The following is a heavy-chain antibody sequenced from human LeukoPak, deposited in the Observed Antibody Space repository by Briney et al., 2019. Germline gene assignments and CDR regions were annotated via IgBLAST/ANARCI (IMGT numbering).Heavy chain of an antibody. CDR3: ARDSNDCSGGSCYGQGFDP. V-gene: IGHV4-39*07. CDR2: IYHSGST. J-gene: IGHJ5*02. Sequence: SSETLSLTCAVSGGSISSGGYSWSWIRQPPGKGLEWIGSIYHSGSTYYNPSLKSRVTISVDTSKNQFSLKLSSVTAADTAVYYCARDSNDCSGGSCYGQGFDPWGQGTLVTVSS. CDR1: GGSISSGGYS. D-gene: IGHD2-15*01.